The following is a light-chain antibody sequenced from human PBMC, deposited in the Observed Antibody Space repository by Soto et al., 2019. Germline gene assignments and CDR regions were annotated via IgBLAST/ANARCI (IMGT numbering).Light chain of an antibody. CDR3: QQYNNWPWT. J-gene: IGKJ1*01. CDR1: QSISDT. Sequence: ETVMTQSPATLSVSPVGRATLSRRASQSISDTLAWYQQKPGQAPRLLIHGASTRATGFPARFSGSGSGTDFTLTISSLQSEDFAIYYCQQYNNWPWTFGQGTKVDIK. CDR2: GAS. V-gene: IGKV3-15*01.